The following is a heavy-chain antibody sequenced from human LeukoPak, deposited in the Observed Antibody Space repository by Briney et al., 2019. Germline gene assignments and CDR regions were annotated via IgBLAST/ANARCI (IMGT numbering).Heavy chain of an antibody. CDR1: GYTFTGYY. D-gene: IGHD5-24*01. J-gene: IGHJ4*02. CDR3: ARSEDGYNYSPDY. Sequence: ASVKVSCKASGYTFTGYYMHWVQQAPGQGLEGMGWINPNSGGTNYAQKFQGRVTMTRDTSISTAYMELSRLRSDDTAVYYCARSEDGYNYSPDYWGQGTLVTVSS. CDR2: INPNSGGT. V-gene: IGHV1-2*02.